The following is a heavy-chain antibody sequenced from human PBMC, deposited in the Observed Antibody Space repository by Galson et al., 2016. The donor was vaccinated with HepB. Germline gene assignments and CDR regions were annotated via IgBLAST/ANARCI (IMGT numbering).Heavy chain of an antibody. CDR1: GYTFSDFF. Sequence: SVKVSCKASGYTFSDFFLHWVRQAPGQGLERMGRINTKSGGRMLAQNFKGRVSMTSDTSISTVHMELSRLRSDDTAMYYWARHRPSWELLPLTNWFDPWGQGTLITVSS. CDR2: INTKSGGR. J-gene: IGHJ5*02. D-gene: IGHD1-26*01. V-gene: IGHV1-2*02. CDR3: ARHRPSWELLPLTNWFDP.